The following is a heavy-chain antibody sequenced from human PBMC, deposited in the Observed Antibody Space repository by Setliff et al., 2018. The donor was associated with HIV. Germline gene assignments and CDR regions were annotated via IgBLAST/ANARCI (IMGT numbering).Heavy chain of an antibody. CDR1: GFSLSYYR. J-gene: IGHJ6*04. V-gene: IGHV3-7*01. CDR3: AKAADWA. CDR2: IEQDGSEK. D-gene: IGHD3-9*01. Sequence: PGGSLRLSCAASGFSLSYYRMNWVRQAPGKGLEWVANIEQDGSEKYYVDSVKGRFTISRDNTKNSLYLQMNSLRGEDTAVYYCAKAADWAWGKGTTVTVSS.